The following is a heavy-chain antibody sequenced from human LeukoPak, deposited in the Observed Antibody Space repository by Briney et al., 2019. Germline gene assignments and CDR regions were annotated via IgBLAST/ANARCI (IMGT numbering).Heavy chain of an antibody. V-gene: IGHV3-48*03. Sequence: GGSLRLSCAASGFTFSSYEMNWVRQAPGKGLEWVSYISNRGSTKYYADSVRGRFTISRDNSKSTLSLQMNSLRAEDTAIYYCATYRQVLLPFESWGQGTLVTVSS. D-gene: IGHD2-8*02. CDR2: ISNRGSTK. CDR1: GFTFSSYE. CDR3: ATYRQVLLPFES. J-gene: IGHJ4*02.